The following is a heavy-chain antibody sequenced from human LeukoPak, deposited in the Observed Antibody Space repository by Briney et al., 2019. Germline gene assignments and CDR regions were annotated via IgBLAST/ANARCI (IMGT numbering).Heavy chain of an antibody. V-gene: IGHV4-34*01. J-gene: IGHJ4*02. D-gene: IGHD1-26*01. Sequence: PSETLSLTCAVYGGSFSGDFWSWIRQPPGKGLEWIGSIYYSGSTYYNPSLKSRVTISVDTSKNQFSLKLSSVTAADTAVYYCARGPEESGSYFDYWGQGTLVTVSS. CDR2: IYYSGST. CDR1: GGSFSGDF. CDR3: ARGPEESGSYFDY.